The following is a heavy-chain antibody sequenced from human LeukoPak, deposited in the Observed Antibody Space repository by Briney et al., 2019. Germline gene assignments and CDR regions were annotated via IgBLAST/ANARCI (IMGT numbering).Heavy chain of an antibody. CDR1: GYSISNGYY. V-gene: IGHV4-38-2*02. CDR2: IYHRGST. J-gene: IGHJ4*02. CDR3: AREDSGSYDY. D-gene: IGHD3-10*01. Sequence: SETLSLTCTVSGYSISNGYYWGWVRQPPGKGLEWVGSIYHRGSTYYNPSLRSRVTISVDTSKNQFSLKLSSVTAADTAVYYCAREDSGSYDYWGQGTLVTVSS.